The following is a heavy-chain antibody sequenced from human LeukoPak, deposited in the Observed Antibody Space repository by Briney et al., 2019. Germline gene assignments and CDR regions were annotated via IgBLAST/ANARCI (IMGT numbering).Heavy chain of an antibody. CDR2: FDPEDGET. Sequence: ASVKVSCKVSGYTLTELSMHWLRQAPGRGLEWMGGFDPEDGETIYAQKFRGRVTMTEDTSTDTAYMELSSLRSEDTAVYYCATDGIAAAGTKFYYYGMDVWGQGTTVTVSS. V-gene: IGHV1-24*01. CDR1: GYTLTELS. CDR3: ATDGIAAAGTKFYYYGMDV. D-gene: IGHD6-13*01. J-gene: IGHJ6*02.